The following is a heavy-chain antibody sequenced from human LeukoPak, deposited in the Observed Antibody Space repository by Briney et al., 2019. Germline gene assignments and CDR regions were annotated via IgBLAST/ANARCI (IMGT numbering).Heavy chain of an antibody. J-gene: IGHJ3*02. CDR1: GFTFDDYA. CDR3: ARRAHSFDI. Sequence: GGSLRLSCAASGFTFDDYAMHWVRQAPGKGLEWVSGISRKSDSIGYADSVKGRFTISRDKAKNSLYLQMNSLRVEDTALYYCARRAHSFDIWDQGKM. CDR2: ISRKSDSI. V-gene: IGHV3-9*01.